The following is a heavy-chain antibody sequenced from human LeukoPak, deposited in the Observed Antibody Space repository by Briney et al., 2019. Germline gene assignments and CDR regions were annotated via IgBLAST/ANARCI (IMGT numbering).Heavy chain of an antibody. CDR2: INPNSGGT. V-gene: IGHV1-2*04. D-gene: IGHD3-3*01. J-gene: IGHJ4*02. CDR1: GYTFTGYY. Sequence: ASVKVSCKASGYTFTGYYMHWVRQAPGQGLEWMGWINPNSGGTNYAQKFQGWVTMTRDTSISTAYMELSRLRSDDTAVYYCAKPYYDFWSGFSGWGQGTLVTVSS. CDR3: AKPYYDFWSGFSG.